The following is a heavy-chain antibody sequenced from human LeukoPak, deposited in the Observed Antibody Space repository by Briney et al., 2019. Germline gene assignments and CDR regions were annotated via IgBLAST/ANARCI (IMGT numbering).Heavy chain of an antibody. CDR2: IYYSGST. D-gene: IGHD1-20*01. Sequence: SETLSLTCTVSGGSISSYYWSWIRQPPGKGLEWIGYIYYSGSTNYKPSLKSRVTISVDTSKNQFSLKLSSVTAADTAVYYCARHGWVRITGTTHAFDIWGQGTMVTVSS. V-gene: IGHV4-59*08. J-gene: IGHJ3*02. CDR1: GGSISSYY. CDR3: ARHGWVRITGTTHAFDI.